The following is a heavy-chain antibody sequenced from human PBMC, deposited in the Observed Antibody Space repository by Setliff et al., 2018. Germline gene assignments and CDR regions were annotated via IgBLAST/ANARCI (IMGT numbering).Heavy chain of an antibody. V-gene: IGHV4-34*01. J-gene: IGHJ3*02. CDR2: INHSGST. Sequence: PSETLSLTCAVYSGSFSDHFWSWIRQPPGKGLEWIGEINHSGSTNYNPSLKSRVTISVDTSKNQFSLKLTSVTAADTAVYFCARVPHVWFGDLVTFDDAFDIWGQGTRVTVSS. CDR3: ARVPHVWFGDLVTFDDAFDI. CDR1: SGSFSDHF. D-gene: IGHD3-10*01.